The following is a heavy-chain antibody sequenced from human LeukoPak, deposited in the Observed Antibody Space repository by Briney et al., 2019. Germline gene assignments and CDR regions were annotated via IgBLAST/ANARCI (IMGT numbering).Heavy chain of an antibody. CDR1: GFTFSSYA. CDR2: TSYDGSNK. CDR3: AMGVGATSVFDY. J-gene: IGHJ4*02. D-gene: IGHD1-26*01. V-gene: IGHV3-30-3*01. Sequence: GGSLRLSCAASGFTFSSYAMHWVRQAPGKGLEWVAVTSYDGSNKYYADSVKGRFTISRDNSKNTLYLQMNSLRAEDTAVYYCAMGVGATSVFDYWGQGTLVTVSS.